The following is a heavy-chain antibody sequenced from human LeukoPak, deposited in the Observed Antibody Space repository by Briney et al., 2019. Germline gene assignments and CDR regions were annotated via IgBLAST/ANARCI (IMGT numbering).Heavy chain of an antibody. J-gene: IGHJ5*02. CDR1: GYTFTGYY. D-gene: IGHD2/OR15-2a*01. Sequence: ASVKVSCKASGYTFTGYYMHWVRQAPGQGLEWMGWINPNSGGTNYAQKFQGRVTMTRDTSISTAYMELSRLRSDDTAVYYCARAFTRRGYWFDPWGQGTLVTVSS. V-gene: IGHV1-2*02. CDR3: ARAFTRRGYWFDP. CDR2: INPNSGGT.